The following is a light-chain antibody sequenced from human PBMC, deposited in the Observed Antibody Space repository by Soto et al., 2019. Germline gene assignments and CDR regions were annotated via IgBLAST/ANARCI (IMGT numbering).Light chain of an antibody. CDR3: QQYNDNWT. V-gene: IGKV1-5*03. CDR1: QSISSW. J-gene: IGKJ1*01. CDR2: KAS. Sequence: DLQMTQSPSTLSASVGDRVTITCRASQSISSWLAWYQQKPGTAPKLLIYKASTLQSGVPSRFSGSGSGTVFTLTISSLQPDDSATYYCQQYNDNWTFGQGTKVEIK.